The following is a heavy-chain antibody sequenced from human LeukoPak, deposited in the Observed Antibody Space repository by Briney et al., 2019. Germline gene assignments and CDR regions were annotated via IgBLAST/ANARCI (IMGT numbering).Heavy chain of an antibody. V-gene: IGHV3-48*04. Sequence: GGSLRLSCAASGFTFSSYSMNWVRQAPGKGLEWVSYISNSGSTIYYADSVKGRFTISRDNAKNSLYLQMNSLRPEDTAVYYCARSTYYSDSSPYPFHYWGQGTLVTVSS. D-gene: IGHD3-22*01. J-gene: IGHJ1*01. CDR3: ARSTYYSDSSPYPFHY. CDR2: ISNSGSTI. CDR1: GFTFSSYS.